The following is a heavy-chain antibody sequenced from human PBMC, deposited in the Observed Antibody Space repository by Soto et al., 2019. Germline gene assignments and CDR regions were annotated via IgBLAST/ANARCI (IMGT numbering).Heavy chain of an antibody. Sequence: SETLSITCTFSVGSVSIGDYSWSWIRQPPGKGLEWIGYIYYSGNTNYNPSLKSRVIISVDTSKNLFSLKLTSVTAADTAVYYCARIPVDTSMIYWLDPWGQGTLVTVSS. D-gene: IGHD5-18*01. J-gene: IGHJ5*02. V-gene: IGHV4-61*08. CDR1: VGSVSIGDYS. CDR3: ARIPVDTSMIYWLDP. CDR2: IYYSGNT.